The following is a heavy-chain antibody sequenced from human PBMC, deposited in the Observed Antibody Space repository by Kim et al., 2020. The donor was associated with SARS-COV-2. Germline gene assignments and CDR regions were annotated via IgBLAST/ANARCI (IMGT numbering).Heavy chain of an antibody. CDR2: IKQDGSEK. CDR1: GFTFSSYW. J-gene: IGHJ5*02. Sequence: GGSLRLSCAASGFTFSSYWMSWVRQAPGKGLEWVANIKQDGSEKYYVDSVKGRFTISRDNAKNSLYLQMNSLRAEDTAVYYCARATEGRYRTGEWFDPWGQGTLVTVSS. D-gene: IGHD1-1*01. CDR3: ARATEGRYRTGEWFDP. V-gene: IGHV3-7*01.